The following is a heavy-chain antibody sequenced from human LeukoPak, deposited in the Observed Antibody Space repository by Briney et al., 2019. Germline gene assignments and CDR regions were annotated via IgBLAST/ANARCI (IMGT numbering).Heavy chain of an antibody. CDR1: VYTLTELS. J-gene: IGHJ4*02. CDR3: ATPDSSGPNTYFDY. D-gene: IGHD3-22*01. Sequence: GASVKVSCKVSVYTLTELSMHWVRQAPGKGLEWMGGFDPEDGETIYAQKFQGRVTMTEDTSTDTAYMELSSLRSEDTAVYYCATPDSSGPNTYFDYWGQGTLVTVSS. CDR2: FDPEDGET. V-gene: IGHV1-24*01.